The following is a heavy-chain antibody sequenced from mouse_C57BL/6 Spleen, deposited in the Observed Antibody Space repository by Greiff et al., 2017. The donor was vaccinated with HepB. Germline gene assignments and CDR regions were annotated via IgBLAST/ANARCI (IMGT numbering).Heavy chain of an antibody. J-gene: IGHJ4*01. Sequence: VKLVESGAELVRPGASVTLSCKASGYTFTDYEMHWVKQTPVHGLEWIGAIDPETGGTASNQKFKGKAILTADKSSSTAYMELRSLTSEDAAVYYCTRITVVATGAMDYWGQGTSVTVSS. D-gene: IGHD1-1*01. CDR3: TRITVVATGAMDY. CDR1: GYTFTDYE. V-gene: IGHV1-15*01. CDR2: IDPETGGT.